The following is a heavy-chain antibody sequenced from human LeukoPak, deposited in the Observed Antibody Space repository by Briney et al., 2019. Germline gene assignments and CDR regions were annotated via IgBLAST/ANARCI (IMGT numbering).Heavy chain of an antibody. V-gene: IGHV4-59*01. CDR1: GGSISSYY. CDR2: IYYSGST. Sequence: SETLSLTCSVPGGSISSYYWSWIRQPPGKGLEWIGYIYYSGSTNYNPSLKSRVTISVDTSKNQFSLKLSSVTAADTAVYYCARTGGGGSGHFDYWGQGTLVTVSS. CDR3: ARTGGGGSGHFDY. J-gene: IGHJ4*02. D-gene: IGHD3-10*01.